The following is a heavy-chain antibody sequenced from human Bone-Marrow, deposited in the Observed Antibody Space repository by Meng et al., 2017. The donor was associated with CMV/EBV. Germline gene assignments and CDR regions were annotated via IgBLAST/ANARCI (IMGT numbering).Heavy chain of an antibody. CDR1: GSPFSGY. CDR3: APGFRSWSGSYSS. D-gene: IGHD1-26*01. V-gene: IGHV4-34*01. CDR2: ITHSGST. J-gene: IGHJ4*02. Sequence: LHYVGAGLLKPSETLSLTCGVLGSPFSGYWSWVRQPPGKGLEWIGEITHSGSTNYNVSLKSRVTISIDTSKNQFSLKLSSVTATDTAVYYCAPGFRSWSGSYSSWGQGTLVTVSS.